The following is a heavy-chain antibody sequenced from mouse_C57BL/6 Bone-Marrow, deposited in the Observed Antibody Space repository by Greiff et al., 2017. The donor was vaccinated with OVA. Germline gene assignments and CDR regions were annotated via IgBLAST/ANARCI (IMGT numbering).Heavy chain of an antibody. CDR2: ISYDGSN. J-gene: IGHJ2*01. V-gene: IGHV3-6*02. D-gene: IGHD1-1*01. CDR1: GYSITSGYY. Sequence: VQLKESGPGLVKPSPSLSLTCPVTGYSITSGYYWNWIRQFPGNKLEWMGYISYDGSNNYNPSLKNRISITRDTSTNQFFLKLNSVTTEDTATYYCAREPLANFYFDYWGQGTTLTVSS. CDR3: AREPLANFYFDY.